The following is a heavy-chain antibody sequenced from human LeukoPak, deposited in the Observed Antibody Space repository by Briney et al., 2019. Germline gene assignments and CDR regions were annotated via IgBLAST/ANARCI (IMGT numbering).Heavy chain of an antibody. J-gene: IGHJ3*02. Sequence: GGSLRLSCAASGFTFSSYGMHWVRQAPGKGLEWVAVISYDGSNKYYADSVKGRFTISRDNSKNTLYLQMNSLRAEDTAVYYCAGDRVVVPAADYYDAFDIWGQGTMVTVSS. CDR2: ISYDGSNK. CDR1: GFTFSSYG. CDR3: AGDRVVVPAADYYDAFDI. D-gene: IGHD2-2*01. V-gene: IGHV3-30*03.